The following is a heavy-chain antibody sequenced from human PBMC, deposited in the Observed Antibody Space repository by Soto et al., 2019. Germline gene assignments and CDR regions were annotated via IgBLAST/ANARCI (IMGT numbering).Heavy chain of an antibody. D-gene: IGHD6-13*01. V-gene: IGHV1-2*04. J-gene: IGHJ6*03. CDR3: ARGPGVSSSWPELNHYYYYYYMDV. CDR2: INPNSGGT. CDR1: GGTFSSYA. Sequence: ASVKVSCKASGGTFSSYAISWVRQAPGQGLEWMGGINPNSGGTNYAQKFQGWVTMTRDTSISTAYMELSRLRSDDTAVYYCARGPGVSSSWPELNHYYYYYYMDVWGKGTTVTVSS.